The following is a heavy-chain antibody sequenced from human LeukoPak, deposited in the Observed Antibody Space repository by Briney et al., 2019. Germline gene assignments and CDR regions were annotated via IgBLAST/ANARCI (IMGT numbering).Heavy chain of an antibody. Sequence: GGSLRLSCAASGFTFSSYAMSWVRQAPGKGLEWVSAISGSGGSTYYADSVKGRFTISRDNSKNTPYLQMNSLRAEDTAVYYCAKDRSPFYDILTGYYDAFDIWGQGTMVTVSS. CDR1: GFTFSSYA. CDR3: AKDRSPFYDILTGYYDAFDI. D-gene: IGHD3-9*01. J-gene: IGHJ3*02. V-gene: IGHV3-23*01. CDR2: ISGSGGST.